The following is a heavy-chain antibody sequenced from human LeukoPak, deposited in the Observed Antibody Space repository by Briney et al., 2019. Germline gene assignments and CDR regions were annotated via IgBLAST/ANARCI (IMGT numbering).Heavy chain of an antibody. J-gene: IGHJ4*02. CDR1: GGPISSYY. Sequence: SETLSLTCTVSGGPISSYYWSWIRQPPGKGLEWIGYIYYSGSTNYNPSLKSRVTISVDTSRNQFSLNLSSVTAADTAVYYCARDYYDSSGSRYFDYWGQGTLVTVSS. D-gene: IGHD3-22*01. CDR3: ARDYYDSSGSRYFDY. V-gene: IGHV4-59*01. CDR2: IYYSGST.